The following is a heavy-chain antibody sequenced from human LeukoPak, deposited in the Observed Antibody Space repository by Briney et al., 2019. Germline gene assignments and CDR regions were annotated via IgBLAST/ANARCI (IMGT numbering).Heavy chain of an antibody. J-gene: IGHJ6*02. Sequence: ASVKVSCKASGYTFTSSYMHWVRQAPGQGLEWMGIINPNGGRTNYAQKFQGRVTMTRDTSTSTVYMELYSLRSEDTAVYYCARDNYYYYGMDVWGQGTLVTVSS. CDR3: ARDNYYYYGMDV. V-gene: IGHV1-46*01. CDR1: GYTFTSSY. CDR2: INPNGGRT.